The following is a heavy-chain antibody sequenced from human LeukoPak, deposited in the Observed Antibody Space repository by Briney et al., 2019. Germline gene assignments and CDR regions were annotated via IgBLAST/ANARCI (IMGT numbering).Heavy chain of an antibody. D-gene: IGHD3-22*01. J-gene: IGHJ4*02. V-gene: IGHV1-18*01. CDR2: ISVYNGNT. CDR3: ARGRAMYYYDSSGYSDY. Sequence: ASVKVSCKASGYTFTSYGISWVRQAPGQGLEWMGWISVYNGNTNYAQKLQGRVTMTTDTSTSTAYMELRSLRSDDTAVYYCARGRAMYYYDSSGYSDYWGQGTLVTVSS. CDR1: GYTFTSYG.